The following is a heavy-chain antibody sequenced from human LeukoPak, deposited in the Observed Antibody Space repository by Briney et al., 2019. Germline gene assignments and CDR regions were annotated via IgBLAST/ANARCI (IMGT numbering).Heavy chain of an antibody. CDR2: IIPIFGTA. CDR1: GGTFSSYA. J-gene: IGHJ3*02. V-gene: IGHV1-69*05. CDR3: ARGGPTDHDAFDI. Sequence: ASVKVSCKASGGTFSSYAISWVRQAPGQGLEWMGGIIPIFGTANYAQKFQGRVTITTDESTSTAYMELSSLRSEDTAVYYCARGGPTDHDAFDIWGQGTMVTVSS.